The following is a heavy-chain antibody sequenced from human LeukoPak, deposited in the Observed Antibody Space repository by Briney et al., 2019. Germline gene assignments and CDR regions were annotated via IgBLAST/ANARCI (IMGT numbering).Heavy chain of an antibody. CDR2: INPSGGST. D-gene: IGHD2-2*02. J-gene: IGHJ5*02. CDR1: GYTFTSYY. Sequence: GASVKVSCTASGYTFTSYYMHWVRQAPGQGLEWMGIINPSGGSTSYAQKFQGRVTMTRDMSTSTVYMELSSLRSEDTAVYYCAREWHCSSTSCYTGGQGVNWFDPWGQGTLVTVSS. V-gene: IGHV1-46*01. CDR3: AREWHCSSTSCYTGGQGVNWFDP.